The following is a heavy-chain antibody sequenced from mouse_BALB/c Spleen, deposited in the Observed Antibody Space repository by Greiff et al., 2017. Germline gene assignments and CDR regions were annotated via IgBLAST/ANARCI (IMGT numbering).Heavy chain of an antibody. CDR3: AREEYYGSSRGYFDV. D-gene: IGHD1-1*01. CDR1: GYSITSGYS. Sequence: VQLQQSGPDLVKPSQSLSLTCTVTGYSITSGYSWHWIRQFPGNKLEWMGYIHYSGSTNYNPSLKSRISITRDTSKNQFFLQLNSVTTEDTATYYCAREEYYGSSRGYFDVWGAGTTVTVSS. J-gene: IGHJ1*01. V-gene: IGHV3-1*02. CDR2: IHYSGST.